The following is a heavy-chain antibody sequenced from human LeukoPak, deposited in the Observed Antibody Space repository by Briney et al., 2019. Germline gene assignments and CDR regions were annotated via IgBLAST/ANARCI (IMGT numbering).Heavy chain of an antibody. CDR3: AAWTDRGYNF. CDR1: GFTFSSSW. V-gene: IGHV3-7*01. J-gene: IGHJ4*02. D-gene: IGHD5-24*01. Sequence: GGSLTLSCAGSGFTFSSSWMNWVRQAPGKGLEWVANINPEGSQTRFVDSVMGRFTMSGDNAKNSLYLQMNSLRVEDTAVFYCAAWTDRGYNFWGQGTVVTVSS. CDR2: INPEGSQT.